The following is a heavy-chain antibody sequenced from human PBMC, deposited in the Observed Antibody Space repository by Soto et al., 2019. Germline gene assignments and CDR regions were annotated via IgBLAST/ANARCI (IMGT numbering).Heavy chain of an antibody. CDR3: VREPAGSGLDFDS. CDR2: IYHSGST. CDR1: GGSVSNNNW. J-gene: IGHJ4*02. V-gene: IGHV4-4*02. D-gene: IGHD6-19*01. Sequence: QVQLQESGPGLVKPSGTLSLTCAVSGGSVSNNNWWTWVRQPPGKGLEWIGEIYHSGSTHYNPSLKSRVTISVDKSKNEFSLKLTSVTAADTAVYYCVREPAGSGLDFDSWGQGTLVTVSS.